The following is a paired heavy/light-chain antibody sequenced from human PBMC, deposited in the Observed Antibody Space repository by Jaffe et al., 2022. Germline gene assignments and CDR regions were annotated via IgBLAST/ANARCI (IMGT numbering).Heavy chain of an antibody. CDR2: ISSSGSTI. Sequence: QVQLVESGGGLVKPGGSLRLSCAASGFTFSDYYMSWIRQAPGKGLEWVSYISSSGSTIYYADSVKGRFTISRDNAKNSLYLQMNSLRAEDTAVYYCARGQRYCSGGSCPMQHWGQGTLVTVSS. D-gene: IGHD2-15*01. V-gene: IGHV3-11*01. CDR3: ARGQRYCSGGSCPMQH. J-gene: IGHJ1*01. CDR1: GFTFSDYY.
Light chain of an antibody. CDR3: QVWDSSSDHYV. J-gene: IGLJ1*01. CDR2: DDS. Sequence: SYVLTQPPSVSVAPGQTARITCGGNNIGSKSVHWYQQKPGQAPVLVVYDDSDRPSGIPERFSGSNSGNTATLTISRVEAGDEADYYCQVWDSSSDHYVFGTGTKVTVL. V-gene: IGLV3-21*02. CDR1: NIGSKS.